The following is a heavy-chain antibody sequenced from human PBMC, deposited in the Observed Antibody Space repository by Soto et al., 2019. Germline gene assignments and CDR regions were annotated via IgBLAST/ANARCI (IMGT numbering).Heavy chain of an antibody. Sequence: QVQLVESGGGVVQPGTSLRLSCVGSGFTFRSYVIHWVRQAPGKGLEWVALTSYDGSNKDYGDSVKGRFTISRDNSRNTVDLQMDSLRREDTALYDCARWGTTGGLDVWGQGTPVSVSS. D-gene: IGHD3-16*01. CDR1: GFTFRSYV. V-gene: IGHV3-30*19. J-gene: IGHJ6*02. CDR3: ARWGTTGGLDV. CDR2: TSYDGSNK.